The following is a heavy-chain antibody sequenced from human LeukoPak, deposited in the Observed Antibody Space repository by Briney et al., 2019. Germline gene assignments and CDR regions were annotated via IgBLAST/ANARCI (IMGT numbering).Heavy chain of an antibody. CDR1: GFTFSSYA. Sequence: PGGSLRLSCAASGFTFSSYAMSWVRQAPGKGLEYVANINQDGSVKHSVDSVKGRFIISRDNAKNSLFLQMNSLTTEDTAVYYCILAAAGPAYWGQGALVTVSS. CDR3: ILAAAGPAY. CDR2: INQDGSVK. D-gene: IGHD6-13*01. V-gene: IGHV3-7*03. J-gene: IGHJ4*02.